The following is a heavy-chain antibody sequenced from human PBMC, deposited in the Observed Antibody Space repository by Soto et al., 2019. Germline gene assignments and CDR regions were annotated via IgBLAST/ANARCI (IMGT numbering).Heavy chain of an antibody. V-gene: IGHV3-23*01. CDR3: AKDPPTTGTTFDY. CDR2: INKSGGST. CDR1: VFTFISFA. D-gene: IGHD1-1*01. J-gene: IGHJ4*02. Sequence: PGGSLRLSCAYSVFTFISFAMSWVRQAPGKGLEWVSTINKSGGSTYYADSVKGRFTISRDNSKNMLFLQINGLRAGDTAVYYCAKDPPTTGTTFDYWGRGTLVTVSS.